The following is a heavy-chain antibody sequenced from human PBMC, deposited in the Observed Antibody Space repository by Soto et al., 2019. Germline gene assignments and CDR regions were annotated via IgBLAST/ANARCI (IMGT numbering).Heavy chain of an antibody. Sequence: VKVSCKASGYTFTNYGISWVRQAPGQGLEWMGWINVYNGNTKYAQKVQGRVTMTTDTSTSTAYMELRSLRSDDTAVYYCARDQLYYNDISGRPLNAFDVWGQGTMVTVSS. CDR3: ARDQLYYNDISGRPLNAFDV. V-gene: IGHV1-18*01. CDR1: GYTFTNYG. D-gene: IGHD3-22*01. CDR2: INVYNGNT. J-gene: IGHJ3*01.